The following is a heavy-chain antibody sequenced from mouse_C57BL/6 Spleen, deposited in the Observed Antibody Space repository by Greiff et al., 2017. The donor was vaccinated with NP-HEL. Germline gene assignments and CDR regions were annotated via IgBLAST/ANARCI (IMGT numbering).Heavy chain of an antibody. Sequence: QVQLQQPGAELVKPGASVKLSCKASGYTFTSYWMQWVKQRPGQGLEWIGEIDPSDSYTNYNQKFKGKATLTVDTSSSTAYMQLSSLTSEDSAVYYCARREGSYDGYLAWFAYWGQGTLVTVSA. V-gene: IGHV1-50*01. CDR1: GYTFTSYW. J-gene: IGHJ3*01. D-gene: IGHD2-3*01. CDR3: ARREGSYDGYLAWFAY. CDR2: IDPSDSYT.